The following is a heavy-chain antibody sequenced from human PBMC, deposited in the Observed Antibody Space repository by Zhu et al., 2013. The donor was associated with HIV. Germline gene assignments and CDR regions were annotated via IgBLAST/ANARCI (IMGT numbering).Heavy chain of an antibody. Sequence: QVQLVQSGAEVKKPGASVKVSCKASGYTFTSYGISWVRQAPGQGLEWMGWISAYNGNTNYAQKLQGRVTMTTDTSTSTAYMELRSLRSEDTAVYYCARAGYSYGYFHYYYGMDVWGQGTTVTVSS. D-gene: IGHD5-18*01. CDR1: GYTFTSYG. CDR3: ARAGYSYGYFHYYYGMDV. V-gene: IGHV1-18*01. CDR2: ISAYNGNT. J-gene: IGHJ6*02.